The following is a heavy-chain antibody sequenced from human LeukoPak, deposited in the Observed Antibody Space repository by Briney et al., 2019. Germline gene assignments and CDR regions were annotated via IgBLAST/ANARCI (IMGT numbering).Heavy chain of an antibody. Sequence: SETLSLTCTVSGGSISSYYWSWIRQPAGKGLEWIGRIYTSGSTNYNPSLKSRVTMSVDTSKNQFSLKLSSVTAADTAVYYCSXDRYYYDSSGYGLWFDPWGQGTLVTVSS. CDR3: SXDRYYYDSSGYGLWFDP. CDR1: GGSISSYY. V-gene: IGHV4-4*07. CDR2: IYTSGST. J-gene: IGHJ5*02. D-gene: IGHD3-22*01.